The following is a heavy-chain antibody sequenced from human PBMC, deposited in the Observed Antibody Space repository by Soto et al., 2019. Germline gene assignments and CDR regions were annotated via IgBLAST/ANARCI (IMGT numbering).Heavy chain of an antibody. Sequence: GWSLRLSCAASGLTFSSYAMSWVRQAPGKGLEWVSSISGSGGSTYYADYVKGRFTISRDNAKNTVYLQMNSLRAEDTAVHYCAKVLSSAIYYYMDVWGKETTVTVSS. J-gene: IGHJ6*03. D-gene: IGHD6-6*01. CDR1: GLTFSSYA. CDR3: AKVLSSAIYYYMDV. CDR2: ISGSGGST. V-gene: IGHV3-23*01.